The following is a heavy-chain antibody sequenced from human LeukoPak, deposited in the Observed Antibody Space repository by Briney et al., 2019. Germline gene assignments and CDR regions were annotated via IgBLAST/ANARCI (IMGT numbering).Heavy chain of an antibody. Sequence: SGPTLVKPTQTLTLTCTFSGFSLSSSGVGVGWIRQPPGKGLEWLALIYWDDDKRYSPSLKSRLTITKDTSKNQVVLTLTNMDPVDTGTYYCAHSGTVTSPHDAFDVWGQGTMVTVSS. CDR1: GFSLSSSGVG. CDR2: IYWDDDK. CDR3: AHSGTVTSPHDAFDV. D-gene: IGHD4-17*01. J-gene: IGHJ3*01. V-gene: IGHV2-5*02.